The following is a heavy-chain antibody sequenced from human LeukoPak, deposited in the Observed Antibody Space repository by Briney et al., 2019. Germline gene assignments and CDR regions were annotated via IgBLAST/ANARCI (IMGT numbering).Heavy chain of an antibody. CDR3: ARGIDSRGYSYGPDS. V-gene: IGHV4-34*01. J-gene: IGHJ5*01. Sequence: SETLSLTCAVYGGSFSGYYWSWIRQPPGKGLEWIGEINHSGSTNYNPSLESRVTISVDTSKNQFSLKLSSVTAADTAVYYCARGIDSRGYSYGPDSWGQGTLVTVSS. D-gene: IGHD5-18*01. CDR1: GGSFSGYY. CDR2: INHSGST.